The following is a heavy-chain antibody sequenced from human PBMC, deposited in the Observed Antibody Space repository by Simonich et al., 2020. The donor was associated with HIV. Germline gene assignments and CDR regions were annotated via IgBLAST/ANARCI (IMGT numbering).Heavy chain of an antibody. J-gene: IGHJ4*02. CDR2: IYYSGRT. CDR1: GASFSGYY. Sequence: QVQLQQWGAGLLKPSETLSLTCAVYGASFSGYYWSWIRQPPGKGLEWIGSIYYSGRTYYNPSLKSRVTISVDTSKNQFSLKLSSVTAADTAVYYCARLTGTTPGGVDYWGQGTLVTVSS. CDR3: ARLTGTTPGGVDY. V-gene: IGHV4-34*01. D-gene: IGHD1-20*01.